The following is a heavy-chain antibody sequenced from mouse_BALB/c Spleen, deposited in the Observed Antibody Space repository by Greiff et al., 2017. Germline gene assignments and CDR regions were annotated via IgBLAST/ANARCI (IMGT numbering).Heavy chain of an antibody. Sequence: VQLQQPGAELVKPGTSVKLSCKASGYNFTSYWINWVKLRPGQGLEWIGDIYPGSGSTNYNEKFKSKATLTVDTSSSTAYMQLSSLASEDSALYYCARYGYYVDYWGQGTSVTVSS. V-gene: IGHV1-55*01. J-gene: IGHJ4*01. CDR2: IYPGSGST. CDR3: ARYGYYVDY. CDR1: GYNFTSYW. D-gene: IGHD2-3*01.